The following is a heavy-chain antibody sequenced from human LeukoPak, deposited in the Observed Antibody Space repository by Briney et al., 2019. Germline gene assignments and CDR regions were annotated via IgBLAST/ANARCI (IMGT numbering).Heavy chain of an antibody. CDR2: IYYSGST. CDR3: ARLTMVRGVN. CDR1: GDSISSSSYY. D-gene: IGHD3-10*01. Sequence: SETLSLTCTVSGDSISSSSYYWGWIRQPPGKGLEWIGSIYYSGSTYYNPSLKSRVTISVDTSKNQFSLKLSSVTAVDTAVYYCARLTMVRGVNWGQGTLVTVSS. J-gene: IGHJ4*02. V-gene: IGHV4-39*07.